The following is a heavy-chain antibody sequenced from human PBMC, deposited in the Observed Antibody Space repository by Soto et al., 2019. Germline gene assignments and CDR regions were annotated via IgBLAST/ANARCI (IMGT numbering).Heavy chain of an antibody. CDR3: ARAVTWGLDV. CDR1: GFTFSLYS. Sequence: EVQLVESGGGLVQPGGSLRLSCAASGFTFSLYSMSWVRRAPGKGLEWVSYISRSSTGIHYADSVKGRFTISRDEATNSMHLQMNSLRDGDTAVYYCARAVTWGLDVWGQGTTVSISS. V-gene: IGHV3-48*02. J-gene: IGHJ6*02. CDR2: ISRSSTGI. D-gene: IGHD3-10*01.